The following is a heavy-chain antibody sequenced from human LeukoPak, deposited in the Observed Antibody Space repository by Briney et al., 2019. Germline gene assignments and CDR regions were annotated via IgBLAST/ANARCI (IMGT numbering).Heavy chain of an antibody. CDR3: ARSRSTIDPMDY. D-gene: IGHD2-2*01. Sequence: SQTLSLTCVISEDSVPSNSAAWNWIRQSPSRGLEWLGRTYYRSKWYNDYAVSVKSRITINPDTSKNQFSLHLNSVTPEDTAIYYCARSRSTIDPMDYWGQGTLVTVSP. CDR2: TYYRSKWYN. J-gene: IGHJ4*02. V-gene: IGHV6-1*01. CDR1: EDSVPSNSAA.